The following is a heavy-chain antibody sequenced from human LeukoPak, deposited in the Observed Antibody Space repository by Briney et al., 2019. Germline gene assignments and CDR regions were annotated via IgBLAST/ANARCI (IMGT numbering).Heavy chain of an antibody. CDR1: GGSIRSGDYY. CDR3: ARDCSGGSCYSGVGVDP. V-gene: IGHV4-61*02. J-gene: IGHJ5*02. D-gene: IGHD2-15*01. Sequence: PSETLSLTCTVSGGSIRSGDYYWSWIRQPAGKGLEWIGRTYSGGRTNYNPSLRSRFTISLDTSKNQFSLKLSSVTAADTAVYYCARDCSGGSCYSGVGVDPWGQGTLVTVSS. CDR2: TYSGGRT.